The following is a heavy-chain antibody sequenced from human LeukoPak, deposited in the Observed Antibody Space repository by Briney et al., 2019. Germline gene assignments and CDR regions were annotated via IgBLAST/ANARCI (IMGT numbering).Heavy chain of an antibody. J-gene: IGHJ4*02. CDR3: ATGYCSSTSCPLALDY. Sequence: GESLKISCKGSGYSFTSYWIGWVRQMPGKGLEWMGIIYPGDSDTRYSPSFQGQVTISADKSIRTAYLQWSSLKASDTAMYYCATGYCSSTSCPLALDYWGQGTLVTVSS. D-gene: IGHD2-2*01. CDR2: IYPGDSDT. CDR1: GYSFTSYW. V-gene: IGHV5-51*01.